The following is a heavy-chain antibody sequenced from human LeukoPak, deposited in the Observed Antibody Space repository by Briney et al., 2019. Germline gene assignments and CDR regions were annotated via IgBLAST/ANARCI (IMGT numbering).Heavy chain of an antibody. CDR3: GIAAAGLDAFDI. Sequence: GGSLRLSCAASGFTFSSYWMSWVRQAPGKGLEWVANIKQDGSEKYYVDSVKGRFTISRDNAKNSLYLQMNSLRAEDTAVYYCGIAAAGLDAFDIWGQGTMVTVSS. D-gene: IGHD6-13*01. CDR1: GFTFSSYW. V-gene: IGHV3-7*01. J-gene: IGHJ3*02. CDR2: IKQDGSEK.